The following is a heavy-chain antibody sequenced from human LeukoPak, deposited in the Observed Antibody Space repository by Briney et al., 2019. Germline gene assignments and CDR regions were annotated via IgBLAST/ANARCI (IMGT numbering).Heavy chain of an antibody. CDR1: GFTFSSYS. CDR3: TRDTETPVGATFDY. CDR2: ISSSSSYI. J-gene: IGHJ4*02. D-gene: IGHD1-26*01. V-gene: IGHV3-21*01. Sequence: GGSLRLSCAASGFTFSSYSMNWVRQAPGKGLEWVSSISSSSSYIYYADSVEGRFTISRDNAKNSLYLQMNSLRAEDTAVYYCTRDTETPVGATFDYWGQGTLVTVSS.